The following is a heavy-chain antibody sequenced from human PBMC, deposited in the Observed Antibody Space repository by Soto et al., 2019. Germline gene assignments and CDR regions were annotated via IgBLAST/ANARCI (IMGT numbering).Heavy chain of an antibody. Sequence: GGSLRLSCAASGFIFNSYGMHWVRQGPGNGLEWVAFISYDSTKTYYADSVKGRFTISRDNSNSALYVQMNSLTGEDTAVYYCARTRSAWSDFHYYSLDVWGQGTTVTVSS. CDR1: GFIFNSYG. CDR3: ARTRSAWSDFHYYSLDV. D-gene: IGHD1-26*01. V-gene: IGHV3-30*03. J-gene: IGHJ6*02. CDR2: ISYDSTKT.